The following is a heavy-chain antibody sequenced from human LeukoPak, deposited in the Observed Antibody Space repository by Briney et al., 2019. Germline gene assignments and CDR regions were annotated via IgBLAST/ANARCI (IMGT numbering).Heavy chain of an antibody. D-gene: IGHD1-26*01. CDR3: ARHPSGSYFFDI. J-gene: IGHJ3*02. CDR1: GFTFSNYG. Sequence: GGSLRLSCAASGFTFSNYGMHWVRQAPGKGLEWVAVIWYDGSNKYYADSVKGRFTISRDNSKNTLYLQMNSLRAEDTAVYYCARHPSGSYFFDIWGQGTMVTVSS. V-gene: IGHV3-33*01. CDR2: IWYDGSNK.